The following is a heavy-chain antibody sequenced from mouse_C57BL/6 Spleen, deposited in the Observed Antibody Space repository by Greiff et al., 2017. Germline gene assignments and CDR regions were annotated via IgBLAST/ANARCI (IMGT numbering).Heavy chain of an antibody. J-gene: IGHJ3*01. D-gene: IGHD1-1*01. CDR1: GYTFTSYW. CDR2: IYPSDNET. Sequence: VQLQQPGAELVRPGSSVKLSCKASGYTFTSYWMDWVKQRPGQGLEWIGNIYPSDNETHYNQKFKDKATLTVDKSSSTAYMQLSSLTSEDSAVYYCAREDYYGSFAYWGQGTLVTVSA. V-gene: IGHV1-61*01. CDR3: AREDYYGSFAY.